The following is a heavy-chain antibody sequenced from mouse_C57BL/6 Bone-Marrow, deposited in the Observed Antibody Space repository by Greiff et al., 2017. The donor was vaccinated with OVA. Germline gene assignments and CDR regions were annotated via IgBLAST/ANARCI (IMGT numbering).Heavy chain of an antibody. V-gene: IGHV5-4*01. J-gene: IGHJ2*01. CDR3: ARDPGTPFDY. D-gene: IGHD4-1*01. CDR1: GFTFRSYA. Sequence: EVKLVESGGGLVKPGGSLKLSCAASGFTFRSYAMSWVRQTPEKRLEWVATISDGGSYTYYPDNVKGRFTISRDNAKNNLYLQMSHLKSEDTAMYYCARDPGTPFDYWGQGTTLTVSS. CDR2: ISDGGSYT.